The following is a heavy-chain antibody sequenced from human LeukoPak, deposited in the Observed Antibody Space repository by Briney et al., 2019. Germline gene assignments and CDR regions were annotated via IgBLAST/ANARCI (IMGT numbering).Heavy chain of an antibody. CDR1: GGSISSGGYY. Sequence: SQTLSPTCTVSGGSISSGGYYWSWIRQHPGTGLEWIGYIYYSGSTYYNPSLKSRVTISVDTSKNQFSLKLSSVTAADTAMYYCARWDSSGYYLFDYWGQGTLVTVSS. CDR2: IYYSGST. J-gene: IGHJ4*02. D-gene: IGHD3-22*01. CDR3: ARWDSSGYYLFDY. V-gene: IGHV4-31*03.